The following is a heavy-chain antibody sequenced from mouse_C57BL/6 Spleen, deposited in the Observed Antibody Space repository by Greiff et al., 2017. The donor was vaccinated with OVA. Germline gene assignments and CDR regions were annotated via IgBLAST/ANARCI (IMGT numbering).Heavy chain of an antibody. Sequence: QVQLQQPGAELVKPGASVKLSCKASGYTFTSYWMHWVKQRPGQGLEWIGMIHPNSGSNNYNEKFKSKATLTVDNSSSTAYMQLSRLTSEDAAVYDCARRPPITTVVATDFDYWGQGTTLTVSS. CDR1: GYTFTSYW. J-gene: IGHJ2*01. CDR3: ARRPPITTVVATDFDY. CDR2: IHPNSGSN. D-gene: IGHD1-1*01. V-gene: IGHV1-64*01.